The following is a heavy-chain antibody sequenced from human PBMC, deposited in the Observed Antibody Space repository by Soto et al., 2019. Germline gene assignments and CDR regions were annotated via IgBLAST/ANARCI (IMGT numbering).Heavy chain of an antibody. CDR3: ARDHQIHYYDILTGYYDYYCYGMDV. V-gene: IGHV3-7*01. D-gene: IGHD3-9*01. Sequence: LRLSCAASGFTFSSYWMSWVRQAPGKGLEWVANIKQDGSEKYYVDSVKGRFTISRDNAKNSLYLQMNSLRAEDTAVYYCARDHQIHYYDILTGYYDYYCYGMDVWGQGTTVTVSS. CDR1: GFTFSSYW. J-gene: IGHJ6*02. CDR2: IKQDGSEK.